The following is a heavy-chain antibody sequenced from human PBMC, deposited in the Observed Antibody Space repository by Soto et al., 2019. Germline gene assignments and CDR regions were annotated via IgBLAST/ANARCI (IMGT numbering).Heavy chain of an antibody. CDR1: GYTFTSYG. Sequence: QVQLVQSGAEVKKPGASVKVSCKASGYTFTSYGISWVRQAPGQGLEWMGWISAYNGNTNYAQKLQGRVTMTTDTSTSTAYFELRSLGSDDTAVYYCARDPPCTSFRDVFDYWGHGTLVNVSS. J-gene: IGHJ4*01. V-gene: IGHV1-18*01. CDR2: ISAYNGNT. CDR3: ARDPPCTSFRDVFDY. D-gene: IGHD2-2*01.